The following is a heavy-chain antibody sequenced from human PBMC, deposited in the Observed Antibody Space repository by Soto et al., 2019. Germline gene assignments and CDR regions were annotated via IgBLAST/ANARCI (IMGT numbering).Heavy chain of an antibody. Sequence: PGGSLRLSCAASGFTFSSYGMHWVRQAPGKGLEWVAVISYDGSNKYYADSVKGRFTISRDNSKNTLYLQMNSLRAEDTAVYYCAKVYGDYAPPDYWGQGTLVTVSS. CDR1: GFTFSSYG. CDR3: AKVYGDYAPPDY. J-gene: IGHJ4*02. CDR2: ISYDGSNK. D-gene: IGHD4-17*01. V-gene: IGHV3-30*18.